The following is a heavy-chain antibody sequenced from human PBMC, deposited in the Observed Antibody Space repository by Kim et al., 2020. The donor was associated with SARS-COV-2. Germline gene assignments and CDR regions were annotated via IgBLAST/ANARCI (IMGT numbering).Heavy chain of an antibody. Sequence: ASVKVSCKASGYTFTGYYMHWVRQAPGQGLEWMGWINPNSGDTNYAQKFQGWVTMTRDTSISTAYMELSRLRSDDTAVYYCARGYSSSWYLRNYYYGMDVWGQGTTVTVSS. CDR1: GYTFTGYY. CDR3: ARGYSSSWYLRNYYYGMDV. D-gene: IGHD6-13*01. J-gene: IGHJ6*02. CDR2: INPNSGDT. V-gene: IGHV1-2*04.